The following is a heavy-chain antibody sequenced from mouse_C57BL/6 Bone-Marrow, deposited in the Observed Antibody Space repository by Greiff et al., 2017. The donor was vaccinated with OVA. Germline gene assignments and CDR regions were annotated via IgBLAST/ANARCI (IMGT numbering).Heavy chain of an antibody. CDR3: ARDLGRGFDY. Sequence: VQLQESGAELVRPGTSVKVSCKASGYAFTNYLIEWVKQRPGQGLEWIGVINPGSGGTNYNEKFKGKATLTADKSSSTAYMQLSSLTSEDSAVYFCARDLGRGFDYWGQGTTLTVSS. V-gene: IGHV1-54*01. D-gene: IGHD4-1*01. CDR2: INPGSGGT. CDR1: GYAFTNYL. J-gene: IGHJ2*01.